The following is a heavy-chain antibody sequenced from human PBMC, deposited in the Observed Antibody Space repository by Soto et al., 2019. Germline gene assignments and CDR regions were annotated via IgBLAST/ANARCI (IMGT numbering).Heavy chain of an antibody. CDR3: ARQGIAVAGNYYFDY. CDR1: GGSISSSSYY. CDR2: IYYSGST. Sequence: PSETLSLTCTVSGGSISSSSYYWGWIRQSPGKGLEWIGRIYYSGSTYYNPSLKSRVTISVDTSKNQFSLKLSSVTAADTAVYYCARQGIAVAGNYYFDYWGQGTLVTVSS. J-gene: IGHJ4*02. D-gene: IGHD6-19*01. V-gene: IGHV4-39*01.